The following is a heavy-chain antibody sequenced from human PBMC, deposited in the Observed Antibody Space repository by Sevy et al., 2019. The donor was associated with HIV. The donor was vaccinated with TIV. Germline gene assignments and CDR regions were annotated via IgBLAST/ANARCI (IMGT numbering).Heavy chain of an antibody. Sequence: GSLRLSCTASGFTFRSARMSWVRQAPGKGLEWVGRIKREIDGGAKEYAAPVKGRLTISREDSKNTVYLQMNSLKTEDTAVYYCITDPAYRGYDEEVINYYFYGMDVWGQGTTVTVSS. V-gene: IGHV3-15*01. CDR2: IKREIDGGAK. D-gene: IGHD5-12*01. CDR1: GFTFRSAR. CDR3: ITDPAYRGYDEEVINYYFYGMDV. J-gene: IGHJ6*02.